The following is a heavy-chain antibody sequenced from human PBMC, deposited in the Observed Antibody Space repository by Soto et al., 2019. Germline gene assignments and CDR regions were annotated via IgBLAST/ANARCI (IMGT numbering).Heavy chain of an antibody. V-gene: IGHV3-23*01. CDR1: RFSFSSYE. Sequence: GSLRLSCVASRFSFSSYEMSWVRQAAGKGLEWVSRVSLTGDRTNYAGSVKGRFTVSRDNFKNTLYLEMDSLRPEDTAIYYCARGGGYCTPTSCANDSWGRGTPVTVSS. D-gene: IGHD2-8*01. CDR3: ARGGGYCTPTSCANDS. CDR2: VSLTGDRT. J-gene: IGHJ4*02.